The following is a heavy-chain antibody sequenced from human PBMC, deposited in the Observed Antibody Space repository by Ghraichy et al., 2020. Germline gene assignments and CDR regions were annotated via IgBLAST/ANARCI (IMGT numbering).Heavy chain of an antibody. CDR2: ISAYNGNT. CDR1: GYTFTSYG. D-gene: IGHD3-3*01. V-gene: IGHV1-18*01. Sequence: ASVKVSCKASGYTFTSYGISWVRQAPGQGLEWMGWISAYNGNTNYAQKLQGRGTMTTDTSTSTAYMELRSLRSDDTAVYYCASEGSYYDFWSGFFYYYGMDVWGQGTTVTVSS. CDR3: ASEGSYYDFWSGFFYYYGMDV. J-gene: IGHJ6*02.